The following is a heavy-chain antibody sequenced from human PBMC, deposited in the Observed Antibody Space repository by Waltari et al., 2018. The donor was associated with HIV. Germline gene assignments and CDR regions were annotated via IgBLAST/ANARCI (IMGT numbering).Heavy chain of an antibody. CDR3: ARDICNGGSCYSYYFDY. J-gene: IGHJ4*02. CDR1: GYTFTGYY. D-gene: IGHD2-15*01. Sequence: QVQLVQSGAEVKKPGASVKISCKASGYTFTGYYMHWVRQAPGQGLEWMGWINPDNCGTKYAQKFQGRVTMTRDTSISTAYMELSRLRSDDTAVYYCARDICNGGSCYSYYFDYWGQGTLVTVSS. CDR2: INPDNCGT. V-gene: IGHV1-2*02.